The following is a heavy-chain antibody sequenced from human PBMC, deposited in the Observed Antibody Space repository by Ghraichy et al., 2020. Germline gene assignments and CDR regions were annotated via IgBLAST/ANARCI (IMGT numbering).Heavy chain of an antibody. CDR2: ISYSGTT. J-gene: IGHJ3*01. V-gene: IGHV4-39*01. CDR3: ARPSYFHDSSGYGHPFNV. Sequence: SETLSLTCTVSGGSISSSSYYWGWIRQSPEKGLEWVGSISYSGTTYYSPSLKSRVTISVDSSKNQFSLRLSSVTAADTAVYYCARPSYFHDSSGYGHPFNVWGQGTMVTVSS. D-gene: IGHD3-22*01. CDR1: GGSISSSSYY.